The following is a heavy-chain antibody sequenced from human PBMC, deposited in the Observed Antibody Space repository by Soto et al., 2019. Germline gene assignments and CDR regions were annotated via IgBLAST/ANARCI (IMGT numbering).Heavy chain of an antibody. CDR3: AKAAGGYCSGGSCYSAPDY. CDR1: GFTFSSYG. D-gene: IGHD2-15*01. CDR2: ISYDGSNK. V-gene: IGHV3-30*18. Sequence: QVQLVESGGGVVQPGRSLRLSCAASGFTFSSYGMHWVRQAPGKGLEWVAVISYDGSNKYYADSVKGRFTISRDNSXNXLXXQMNSLRAEDTAVYYCAKAAGGYCSGGSCYSAPDYWGQGTLVTVSS. J-gene: IGHJ4*02.